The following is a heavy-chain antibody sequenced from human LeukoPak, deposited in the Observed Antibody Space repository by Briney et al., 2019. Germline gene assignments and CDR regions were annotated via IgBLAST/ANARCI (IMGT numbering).Heavy chain of an antibody. J-gene: IGHJ6*03. CDR1: GYTFTGYY. Sequence: ASVKVSCKASGYTFTGYYMHWVRQAPGQGLEWMGWINPNSGGTNYAQKFQGRVTMTRDTSISTAYMELSRLRSDDTAVYYCARALTRDFWSGYPYYYYCYYMDVWGKGTTVTVSS. V-gene: IGHV1-2*02. CDR2: INPNSGGT. CDR3: ARALTRDFWSGYPYYYYCYYMDV. D-gene: IGHD3-3*01.